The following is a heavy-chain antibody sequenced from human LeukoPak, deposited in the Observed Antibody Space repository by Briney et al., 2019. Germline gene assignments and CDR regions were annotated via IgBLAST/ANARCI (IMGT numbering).Heavy chain of an antibody. J-gene: IGHJ4*02. CDR1: GFTFSSYA. Sequence: GGSLRLSCTASGFTFSSYAMNWVRQAPGKGLEWVSGIGAGGTFTYYADSVKGRFTISRDNSKNTLYLQMSSLRAEDTAVYYCVKTNQYYYGSGSYWDYWGQGSLVTVSS. CDR3: VKTNQYYYGSGSYWDY. V-gene: IGHV3-23*01. CDR2: IGAGGTFT. D-gene: IGHD3-10*01.